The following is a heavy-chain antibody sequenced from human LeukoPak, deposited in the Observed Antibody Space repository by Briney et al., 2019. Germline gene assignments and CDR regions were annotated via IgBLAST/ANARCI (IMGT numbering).Heavy chain of an antibody. J-gene: IGHJ4*02. Sequence: GGSLRLSCAASGFTFSSYGMHWVRQAPGRGLEWVAVIYSGGSTYYADSVKGRFTISRDNSKNTLYLQMNSLRAEDTAVYYCARDSGYCSSTSCYIFDYWGQGTLVTVSS. CDR2: IYSGGST. V-gene: IGHV3-NL1*01. CDR3: ARDSGYCSSTSCYIFDY. CDR1: GFTFSSYG. D-gene: IGHD2-2*01.